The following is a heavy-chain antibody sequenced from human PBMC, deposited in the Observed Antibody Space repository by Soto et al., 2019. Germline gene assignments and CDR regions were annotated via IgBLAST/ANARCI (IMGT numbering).Heavy chain of an antibody. CDR2: IHNCFSS. CDR3: ARQGVNRLYFDL. V-gene: IGHV4-39*01. Sequence: SETRSLTCTVSVFSIISNAYDWGFIRQYPGRGLEWIVIIHNCFSSFYNSSLRSRVTFSVDTSNNYFSLRLNSVTSADTAVYFCARQGVNRLYFDLWGQGTMVTVSS. J-gene: IGHJ4*02. D-gene: IGHD3-16*01. CDR1: VFSIISNAYD.